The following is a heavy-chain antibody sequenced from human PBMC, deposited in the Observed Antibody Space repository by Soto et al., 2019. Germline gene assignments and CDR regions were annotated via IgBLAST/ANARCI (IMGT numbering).Heavy chain of an antibody. CDR2: INTHNGDT. D-gene: IGHD2-2*01. V-gene: IGHV1-18*04. CDR1: GYTFTSDG. CDR3: ARDTGHCATTRCQRNYFDP. J-gene: IGHJ5*02. Sequence: QVQLVQSGAEVKNPGASVKVSCEASGYTFTSDGISWVRQAPGQGLEWMGWINTHNGDTNYAQKFQGRVTMTTDPPTSKAYMEVRSLGSYDTAIYYCARDTGHCATTRCQRNYFDPWGQGTLVTVSS.